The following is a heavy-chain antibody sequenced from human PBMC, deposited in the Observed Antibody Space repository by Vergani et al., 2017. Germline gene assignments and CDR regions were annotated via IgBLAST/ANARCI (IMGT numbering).Heavy chain of an antibody. V-gene: IGHV4-28*01. D-gene: IGHD3-10*01. CDR3: ARKGSGRIHWFDP. J-gene: IGHJ5*02. Sequence: QVQLQESGPGLVKSSDTLSLTCAVSVYSISSRNWWGWIRQPPGKGLEWIGYICYSGSTYYNPSLKSRVTMSVDTSKNQFSLKLSSVTAVDTAVYYCARKGSGRIHWFDPWGQGTLVTVSS. CDR2: ICYSGST. CDR1: VYSISSRNW.